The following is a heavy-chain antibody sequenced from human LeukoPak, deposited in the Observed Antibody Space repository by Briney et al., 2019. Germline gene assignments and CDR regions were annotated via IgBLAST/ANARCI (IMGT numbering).Heavy chain of an antibody. J-gene: IGHJ6*02. Sequence: ASVKVSCKASGYTFTSYAMNWVRQAPGQGLEWMGWINTNTGNPTYAQGFTGRFVFSLDTSVSTAYLQISSLKAEDTAVYYCARDAAVAGPYYGMDVWGQGTTVTVSS. D-gene: IGHD6-19*01. CDR2: INTNTGNP. CDR3: ARDAAVAGPYYGMDV. V-gene: IGHV7-4-1*02. CDR1: GYTFTSYA.